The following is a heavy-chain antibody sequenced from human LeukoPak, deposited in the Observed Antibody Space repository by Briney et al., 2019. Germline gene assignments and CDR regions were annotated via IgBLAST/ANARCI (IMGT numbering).Heavy chain of an antibody. J-gene: IGHJ6*02. V-gene: IGHV4-59*08. D-gene: IGHD3-3*01. CDR1: VGSINTYY. Sequence: PETLSLTRTLPVGSINTYYWSSIRQPPRGRLGCVGYIYFMGSANYTPSRKSRVTISVDTSKNQFSLMLSSVTAADTAVYYCARQPVPYYDFWSGYDPDYYHGMDVWGQGTTVTVSS. CDR2: IYFMGSA. CDR3: ARQPVPYYDFWSGYDPDYYHGMDV.